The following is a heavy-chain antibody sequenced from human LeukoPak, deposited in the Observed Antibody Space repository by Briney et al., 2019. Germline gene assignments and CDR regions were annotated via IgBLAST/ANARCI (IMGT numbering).Heavy chain of an antibody. CDR1: GFTFSSYA. J-gene: IGHJ4*02. CDR3: AKGVGQQLVLTEYYFDY. D-gene: IGHD6-13*01. Sequence: PGGPLRLSCAASGFTFSSYAMSWVRQAPGKGLEWVSAISGSGGSTYYADSVKGRFTISRDNSKNTLYLQMNSLRAEDTAVYYCAKGVGQQLVLTEYYFDYWGQGTLVTVSS. CDR2: ISGSGGST. V-gene: IGHV3-23*01.